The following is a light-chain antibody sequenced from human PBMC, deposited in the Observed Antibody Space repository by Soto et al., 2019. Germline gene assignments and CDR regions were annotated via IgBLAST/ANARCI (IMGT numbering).Light chain of an antibody. CDR1: SSNIGRNS. CDR3: AAWDDSLYV. Sequence: QPVLTQPPSASGTPGQRVTISCSGSSSNIGRNSVNWYQKFPGAAPKLLIYTNSQRPSGVPDRFSGSKSGTSASLAISGLQSEDEADYYCAAWDDSLYVFGTGTKLTVL. CDR2: TNS. V-gene: IGLV1-44*01. J-gene: IGLJ1*01.